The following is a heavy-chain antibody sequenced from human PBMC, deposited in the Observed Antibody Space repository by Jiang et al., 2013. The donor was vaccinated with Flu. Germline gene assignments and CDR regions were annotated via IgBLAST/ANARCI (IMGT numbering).Heavy chain of an antibody. CDR2: INPNSGGT. V-gene: IGHV1-2*06. Sequence: WVRQAPGQGLEWMGRINPNSGGTNYAQKFQGRVTMTRDTSISTAYMELSRLRSDDTAVYYCARGPQIMITFGGVIGWFDPWGQGTLVTVSS. J-gene: IGHJ5*02. CDR3: ARGPQIMITFGGVIGWFDP. D-gene: IGHD3-16*02.